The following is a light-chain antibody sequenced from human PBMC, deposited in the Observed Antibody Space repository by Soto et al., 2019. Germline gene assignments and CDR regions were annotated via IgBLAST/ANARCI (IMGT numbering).Light chain of an antibody. V-gene: IGKV1-5*03. CDR1: QSISSW. J-gene: IGKJ2*01. Sequence: DIQMTQSPSTLSASVGDRVTITCRASQSISSWLAWYQQKPGKAPKLLIYKASSLESGVPSRFSGSGSGTEFTLTISSLQPDDFATYYCQQYYTSSGYTFGQGTKLEIK. CDR3: QQYYTSSGYT. CDR2: KAS.